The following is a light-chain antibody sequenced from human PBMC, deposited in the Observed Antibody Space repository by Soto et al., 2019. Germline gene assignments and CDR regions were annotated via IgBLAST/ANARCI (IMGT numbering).Light chain of an antibody. CDR1: RSDIGAYNF. J-gene: IGLJ2*01. Sequence: QSALTQPASVSGSPVQSITISCTGTRSDIGAYNFVSWYQQHPGEVPKLILYDVNVRPSGVSNRFSGSKSGNTASLTISVLQAEDEADYYCTSWTTSTTMIFGGGTKLTVL. CDR2: DVN. V-gene: IGLV2-14*03. CDR3: TSWTTSTTMI.